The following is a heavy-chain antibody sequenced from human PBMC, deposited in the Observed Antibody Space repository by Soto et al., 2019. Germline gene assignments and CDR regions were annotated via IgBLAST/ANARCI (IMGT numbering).Heavy chain of an antibody. CDR1: RGTFSSHS. D-gene: IGHD4-17*01. Sequence: SVKVSCKASRGTFSSHSINWVRQAPGQGLEWMGGIVTLFGTANYAQNFQGRVTITADQSTSTVYMDLSSLRSDDTAVYYCAREVGYGDFSAALLDWGQGTLVTVSS. V-gene: IGHV1-69*13. J-gene: IGHJ4*02. CDR3: AREVGYGDFSAALLD. CDR2: IVTLFGTA.